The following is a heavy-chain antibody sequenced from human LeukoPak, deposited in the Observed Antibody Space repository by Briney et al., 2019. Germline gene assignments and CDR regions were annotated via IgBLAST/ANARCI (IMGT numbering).Heavy chain of an antibody. J-gene: IGHJ3*02. Sequence: GGSLRLSCAASGFTFSSYAMNWVRQAPGKGLEWVSAISGNGGNTYYADSVKGRFTISSDNSKNTLYLQMNSLRAEDTAIYYCAKDLQTLVWRWSPGAFDIWGQGTMVTVSS. CDR1: GFTFSSYA. V-gene: IGHV3-23*01. CDR2: ISGNGGNT. CDR3: AKDLQTLVWRWSPGAFDI. D-gene: IGHD2-21*01.